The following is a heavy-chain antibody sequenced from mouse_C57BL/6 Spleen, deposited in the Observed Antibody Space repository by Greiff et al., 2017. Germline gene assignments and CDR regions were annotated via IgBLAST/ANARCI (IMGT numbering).Heavy chain of an antibody. J-gene: IGHJ1*03. CDR3: ARRGLLPYFDV. CDR2: ISSGSSTI. CDR1: GFTFSDYG. Sequence: DVKLVESGGGLVKPGGSLKLSCAASGFTFSDYGMHWVRQAPEKGLEWVAYISSGSSTIYYADTVKGRFTISRDNAKNTLFLQMTSLRSEDMAMYYCARRGLLPYFDVWGTGTTVTVSS. D-gene: IGHD2-3*01. V-gene: IGHV5-17*01.